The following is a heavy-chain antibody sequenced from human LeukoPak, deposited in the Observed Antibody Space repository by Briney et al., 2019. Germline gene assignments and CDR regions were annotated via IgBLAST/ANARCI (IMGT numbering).Heavy chain of an antibody. J-gene: IGHJ5*02. CDR3: AREGRGVVVPAAMGANWFDP. CDR2: IYYSGST. Sequence: SETLSLTCTVSGGSISSGDYYWSWIRQPPGKGLEWIGYIYYSGSTYYNPSLKSRVTISVDTSKHQFSLKLSSVTAADTAVYYCAREGRGVVVPAAMGANWFDPWGQGTLVTVSS. CDR1: GGSISSGDYY. V-gene: IGHV4-30-4*08. D-gene: IGHD2-2*01.